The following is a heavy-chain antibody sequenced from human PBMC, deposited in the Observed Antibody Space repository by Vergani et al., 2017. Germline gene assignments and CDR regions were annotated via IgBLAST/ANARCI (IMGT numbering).Heavy chain of an antibody. CDR2: IYYSGST. CDR1: GGSISSSSYY. Sequence: QLQLQESGPGLVKPSETLSLTCTVSGGSISSSSYYWGWIRQPPGKGLEWIGSIYYSGSTYYNPSLKSRVTISVDTSKNQFSLKLSSVTAADTAVYYCARVPYGSGSSYYYYYGMDVWGQGTTVTVSS. J-gene: IGHJ6*02. CDR3: ARVPYGSGSSYYYYYGMDV. D-gene: IGHD3-10*01. V-gene: IGHV4-39*01.